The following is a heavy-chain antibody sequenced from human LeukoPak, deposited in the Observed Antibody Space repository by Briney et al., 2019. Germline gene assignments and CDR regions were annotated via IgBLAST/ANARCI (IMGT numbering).Heavy chain of an antibody. CDR3: ARDRGPNTFDY. D-gene: IGHD3-10*01. J-gene: IGHJ4*02. CDR1: GFTFSNSW. V-gene: IGHV3-7*01. CDR2: IKQNGSEK. Sequence: GGSLRLSCVASGFTFSNSWMIWVRQAPGKGPEWVASIKQNGSEKYYVDSVKGRFTISKDNAKNSLYLQMNSLRVEDMAIYYCARDRGPNTFDYWGQGTLVTVSS.